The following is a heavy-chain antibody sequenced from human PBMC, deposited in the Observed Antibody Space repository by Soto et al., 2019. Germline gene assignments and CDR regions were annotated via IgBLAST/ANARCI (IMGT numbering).Heavy chain of an antibody. CDR3: AKSRGSYTVDV. J-gene: IGHJ4*02. D-gene: IGHD1-26*01. CDR1: GYTFTAYY. Sequence: ASVKVSCKASGYTFTAYYIHWLRQSPGQGLEWMGRIDPSSGGTNSAQKFQGWVTMTRDTSITTAYMELSRLNSDDTAVYYCAKSRGSYTVDVWGQGTLVTVSS. V-gene: IGHV1-2*04. CDR2: IDPSSGGT.